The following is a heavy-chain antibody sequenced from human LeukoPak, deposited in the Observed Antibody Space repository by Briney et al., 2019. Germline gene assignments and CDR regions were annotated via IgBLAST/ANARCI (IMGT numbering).Heavy chain of an antibody. J-gene: IGHJ4*02. CDR3: ARVWGYSSGWLDY. D-gene: IGHD6-19*01. Sequence: GGSLRLSCAASGFTFSSYGMHWVRQASGKGLEWVGRIRSKVNSYATAYAASVKGRFTISRDDSKNTAYLQMNSLKTEDTAVYYCARVWGYSSGWLDYWGQGTLVTVSS. CDR1: GFTFSSYG. V-gene: IGHV3-73*01. CDR2: IRSKVNSYAT.